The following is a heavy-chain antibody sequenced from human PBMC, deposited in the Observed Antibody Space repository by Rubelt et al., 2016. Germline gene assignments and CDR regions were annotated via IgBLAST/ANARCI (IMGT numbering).Heavy chain of an antibody. J-gene: IGHJ4*02. Sequence: QVQLVQSGAEVKKPGASVKVSYKASGYTFTGYYLHLLRQAPGQGLAWMGWINPNSGDTNYEQKLQGWVNMTRDTSIRTAYMELSRLRSDDTAVYYCARGVYSSSFTINYWGQGTLLTVSS. CDR2: INPNSGDT. CDR3: ARGVYSSSFTINY. D-gene: IGHD6-6*01. CDR1: GYTFTGYY. V-gene: IGHV1-2*04.